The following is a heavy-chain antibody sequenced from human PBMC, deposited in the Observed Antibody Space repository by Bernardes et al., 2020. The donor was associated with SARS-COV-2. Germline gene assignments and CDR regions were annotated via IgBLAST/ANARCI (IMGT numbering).Heavy chain of an antibody. CDR1: GFSLSTSGMC. V-gene: IGHV2-70*11. CDR3: ARIRTYYYDSTLDY. J-gene: IGHJ4*02. Sequence: SGPTLVKPTQTLTLTCTFSGFSLSTSGMCVSWIRQPPGKALEWLARIDWDDDKYYSTSLKTRLTISKDTSKNQVVLTMTNMDPVDTATYYCARIRTYYYDSTLDYWGQGTLVTVSS. D-gene: IGHD3-22*01. CDR2: IDWDDDK.